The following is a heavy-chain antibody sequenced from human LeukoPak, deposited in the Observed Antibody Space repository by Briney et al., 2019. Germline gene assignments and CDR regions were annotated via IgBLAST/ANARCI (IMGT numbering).Heavy chain of an antibody. D-gene: IGHD1-26*01. CDR2: IRYDGSNK. V-gene: IGHV3-30*02. J-gene: IGHJ3*02. CDR1: RFTFSSYG. Sequence: GGSLRLSCAASRFTFSSYGMHWVRQAPGKGLEWVAFIRYDGSNKYYADSVKGRFTISRDNSKNTLYLQMNSLRAEDTAVYYCAKMGSGSYSGDAFDIWGQGTMVTVSS. CDR3: AKMGSGSYSGDAFDI.